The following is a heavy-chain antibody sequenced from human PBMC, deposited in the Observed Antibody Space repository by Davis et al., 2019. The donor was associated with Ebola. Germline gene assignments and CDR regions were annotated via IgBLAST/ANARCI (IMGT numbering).Heavy chain of an antibody. CDR2: INHSGST. Sequence: SETLSLTCAVYGGSFSGYYWSWIRQPPGKGLEWIGEINHSGSTNYNPSLKSRVTISVDTSKNQFSLKLSSVTAADTAVYYCARGSGQSAYDYIDYWDQGTLVTVSS. J-gene: IGHJ4*02. CDR1: GGSFSGYY. D-gene: IGHD5-12*01. CDR3: ARGSGQSAYDYIDY. V-gene: IGHV4-34*01.